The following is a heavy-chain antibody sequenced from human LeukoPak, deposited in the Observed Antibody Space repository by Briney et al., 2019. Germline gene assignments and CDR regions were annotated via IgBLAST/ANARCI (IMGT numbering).Heavy chain of an antibody. D-gene: IGHD3-3*01. J-gene: IGHJ4*02. V-gene: IGHV3-20*04. CDR2: INWNGGST. CDR3: ARGVMRFLDYFDY. CDR1: GFTFDDYG. Sequence: GGSLRLSCAASGFTFDDYGMSWVRQAPGKGQEWVSGINWNGGSTGYADSVKGRFTISRDNAKNSMYLRMNSLRAEDTALYYCARGVMRFLDYFDYWGQGTLVTVSS.